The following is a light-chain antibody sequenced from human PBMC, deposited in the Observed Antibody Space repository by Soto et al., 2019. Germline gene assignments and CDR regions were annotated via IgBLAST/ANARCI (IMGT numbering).Light chain of an antibody. CDR2: GAS. CDR1: ESVRNNS. V-gene: IGKV3-20*01. J-gene: IGKJ2*01. Sequence: ELVLTQSPGTLSLSPGERATLSCRASESVRNNSLAWYQQHPGQAPRLLIFGASSRATGIPDRFTGSGSGADFILTISSLEPEDSAVYFCHQYGYGADTFGQGTKLEIK. CDR3: HQYGYGADT.